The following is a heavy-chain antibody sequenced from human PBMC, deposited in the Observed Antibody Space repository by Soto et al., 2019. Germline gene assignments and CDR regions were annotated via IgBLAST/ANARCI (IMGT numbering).Heavy chain of an antibody. V-gene: IGHV4-34*01. CDR1: VGSFSGYY. J-gene: IGHJ5*02. CDR2: INHSGST. D-gene: IGHD4-17*01. Sequence: QVQLQQWGAGLLKPSETLSLTCAVYVGSFSGYYWSWIRQPPGKGLEWIGEINHSGSTNYNPSLKSRVTISVDTSKNQFSLKLSSVTAADTAVYYCARGRDYGDYDSDNWFDPWGQGTLVTVSS. CDR3: ARGRDYGDYDSDNWFDP.